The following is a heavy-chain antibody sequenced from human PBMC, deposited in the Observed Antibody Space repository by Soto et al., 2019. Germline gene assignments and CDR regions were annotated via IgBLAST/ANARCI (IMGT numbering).Heavy chain of an antibody. V-gene: IGHV3-30*18. J-gene: IGHJ6*02. CDR3: AKDTRDIVVVPAAMMYYYGMDV. Sequence: QVQLVESGGGVVQPGRSLRLSCAASGFTFSSYGMHWVRQAPGKGLEWVAVISYDGSNKYYADSVKGRFTISRDNSKNTLHLQLNSLRAEDTAVYYCAKDTRDIVVVPAAMMYYYGMDVWGHGTTVTVSS. CDR1: GFTFSSYG. CDR2: ISYDGSNK. D-gene: IGHD2-2*01.